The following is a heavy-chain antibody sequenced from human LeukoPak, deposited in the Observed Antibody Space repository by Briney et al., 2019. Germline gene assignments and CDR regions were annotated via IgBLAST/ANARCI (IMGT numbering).Heavy chain of an antibody. J-gene: IGHJ4*02. CDR3: ARGGGYASPIGY. Sequence: SETLSLTCTLSGGSISTYYWSWIRQPPGKGLEWIGYIYHRGSTNYNPSLKSRVTISVDTSKNQLSLKLSSVTAADTAVYYCARGGGYASPIGYWGQGALVTVSS. CDR2: IYHRGST. D-gene: IGHD5-12*01. V-gene: IGHV4-59*01. CDR1: GGSISTYY.